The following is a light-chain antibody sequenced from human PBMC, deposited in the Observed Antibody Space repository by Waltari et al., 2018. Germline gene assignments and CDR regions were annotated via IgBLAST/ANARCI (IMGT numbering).Light chain of an antibody. V-gene: IGLV2-18*02. CDR2: EVS. CDR1: SSAFGSSNR. CDR3: ASYTSSSTWV. J-gene: IGLJ3*02. Sequence: QSALTQPPSVSGSPGQSVPIPCTGTSSAFGSSNRASWYQQPPGTAPQLLIYEVSNRPSGVPDRFSGSKSGNTASLTISGLQAADEADYYCASYTSSSTWVFGGGTKLTVL.